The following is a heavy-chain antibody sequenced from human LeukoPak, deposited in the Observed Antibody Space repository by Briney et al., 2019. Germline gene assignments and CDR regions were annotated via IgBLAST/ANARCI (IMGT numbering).Heavy chain of an antibody. CDR2: IIPIFGTA. CDR3: ARDTAMVTYYYGMDV. J-gene: IGHJ6*02. CDR1: GYTFTSYG. Sequence: SVKVSCKASGYTFTSYGISWVRQAPGQGLEWMGGIIPIFGTANYAQKFQGRVTITADESTSTAYMELSSLRSEDTAVYYCARDTAMVTYYYGMDVWGQGTTVTVSS. V-gene: IGHV1-69*13. D-gene: IGHD5-18*01.